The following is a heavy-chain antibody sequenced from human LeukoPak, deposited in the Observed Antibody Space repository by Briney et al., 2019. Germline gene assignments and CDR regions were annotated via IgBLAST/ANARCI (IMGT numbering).Heavy chain of an antibody. Sequence: SGTLSLTCTVSGDSINSLELWSWVRQPPGKGLEWIAERYLSGTTHSNPSVKSRVTISIDKSKNQFFLNLSSVTAADTAVYYCAGLVGRYSSGLYYYYFDYWGQGTLVTVSS. J-gene: IGHJ4*02. CDR1: GDSINSLEL. D-gene: IGHD3-22*01. CDR2: RYLSGTT. CDR3: AGLVGRYSSGLYYYYFDY. V-gene: IGHV4-4*02.